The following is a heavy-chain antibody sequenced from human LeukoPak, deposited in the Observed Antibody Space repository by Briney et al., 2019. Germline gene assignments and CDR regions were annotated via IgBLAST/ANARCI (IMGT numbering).Heavy chain of an antibody. CDR2: IGGSGGNT. D-gene: IGHD3-22*01. J-gene: IGHJ4*02. V-gene: IGHV3-23*01. CDR3: AKDQGFYYDSSGYLGFDY. Sequence: HPGGSLRLSCAASGFTFSTYTMSWVRQTPGKGLEWVSAIGGSGGNTYYADSVKGRFTISRDNSKNTLYLQMNSLRAEDTALYYCAKDQGFYYDSSGYLGFDYWGQGALVTVSS. CDR1: GFTFSTYT.